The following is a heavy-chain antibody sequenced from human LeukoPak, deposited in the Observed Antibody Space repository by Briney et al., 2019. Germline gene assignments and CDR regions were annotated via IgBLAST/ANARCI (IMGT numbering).Heavy chain of an antibody. Sequence: ASVKLSCKPSGGTFSSYAISWVRQAPGQGLEWMGGIIPIFGTANYAQKFQGRVTITTDESTSTAYMELSSLRSEDTAVYYCARGAVLRYFDWLPPDYWGQGTLVTVSS. CDR3: ARGAVLRYFDWLPPDY. D-gene: IGHD3-9*01. V-gene: IGHV1-69*05. J-gene: IGHJ4*02. CDR1: GGTFSSYA. CDR2: IIPIFGTA.